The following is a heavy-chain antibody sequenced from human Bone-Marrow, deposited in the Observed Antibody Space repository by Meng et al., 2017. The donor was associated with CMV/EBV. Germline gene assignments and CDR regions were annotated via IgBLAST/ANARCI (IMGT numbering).Heavy chain of an antibody. CDR3: ATELAEGPFDY. Sequence: GESLKISCAAPGFTFSGYWMSWVRQAPGKGLEWVANIKQDGSEKYYVDSVKGRFTISRDNAKNSLYLQMNSLRAEDTAVYYCATELAEGPFDYWGQGTLVTVSS. CDR2: IKQDGSEK. J-gene: IGHJ4*02. CDR1: GFTFSGYW. D-gene: IGHD3-10*01. V-gene: IGHV3-7*01.